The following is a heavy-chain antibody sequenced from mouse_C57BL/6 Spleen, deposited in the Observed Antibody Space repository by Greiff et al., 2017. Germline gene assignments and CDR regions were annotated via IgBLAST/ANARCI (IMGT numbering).Heavy chain of an antibody. J-gene: IGHJ3*01. CDR1: GYTFTDYE. Sequence: QVQLQQSGAELVRPGASVTLSCKASGYTFTDYEMHWVKQTPVHGLEWIGAIDPETGGTAYNQKFKGKAILTADTSSSTAYMELRSLTSEDSAVYYCKREGETGATWFADWGQGTLVTVSA. V-gene: IGHV1-15*01. CDR2: IDPETGGT. D-gene: IGHD4-1*01. CDR3: KREGETGATWFAD.